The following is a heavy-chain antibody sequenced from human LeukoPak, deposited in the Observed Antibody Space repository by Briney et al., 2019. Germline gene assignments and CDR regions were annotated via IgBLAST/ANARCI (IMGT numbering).Heavy chain of an antibody. Sequence: GGSLRLSCAASGFTFSSYSMNWVRQAPGKGLEWVSSISSSSSYIFYADSVKGRFTISRDYAENSLYLQMNSLRGEDTAVYYCARAEHYYGSGSYYYFDYWGQGTLVTVSS. D-gene: IGHD3-10*01. J-gene: IGHJ4*02. CDR3: ARAEHYYGSGSYYYFDY. CDR1: GFTFSSYS. CDR2: ISSSSSYI. V-gene: IGHV3-21*01.